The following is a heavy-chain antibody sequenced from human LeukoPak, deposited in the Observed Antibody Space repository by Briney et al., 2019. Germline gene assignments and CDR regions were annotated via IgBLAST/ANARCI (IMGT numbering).Heavy chain of an antibody. V-gene: IGHV4-59*01. CDR3: ATGPQYDY. J-gene: IGHJ4*02. Sequence: PSETLSLTCTVSGSIVNYYLSWIRQTPGKGPEWLGYIYRSGSTKYNSSLKRRVTMSVDTSSNQFSLNLKSVTAADTAVYYCATGPQYDYWGPGMLVTVSS. CDR1: GSIVNYY. CDR2: IYRSGST.